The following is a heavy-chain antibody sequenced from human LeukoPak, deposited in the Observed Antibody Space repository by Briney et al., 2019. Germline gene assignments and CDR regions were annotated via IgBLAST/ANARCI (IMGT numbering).Heavy chain of an antibody. CDR3: ARCVVVAATLYWYFDL. CDR2: IYHSGST. Sequence: PSGTLSLTCAVSGGSISSSNWWSWVRQPPGKGLEWIGEIYHSGSTNYNPSLKSRVTISVDKSKNQFSLKLSSVTAADTAVYYCARCVVVAATLYWYFDLWGRGTLVTVSS. V-gene: IGHV4-4*02. J-gene: IGHJ2*01. D-gene: IGHD2-15*01. CDR1: GGSISSSNW.